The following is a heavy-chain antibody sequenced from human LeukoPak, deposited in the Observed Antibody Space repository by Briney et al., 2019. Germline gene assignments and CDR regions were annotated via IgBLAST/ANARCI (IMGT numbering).Heavy chain of an antibody. CDR3: PRGYTMCYSSGCPPLNWFDR. CDR1: GGSFSGYY. V-gene: IGHV4-34*01. CDR2: INHSGST. D-gene: IGHD6-19*01. J-gene: IGHJ5*02. Sequence: PSETLSLTCAVYGGSFSGYYWSWVRQPPGKGLEWIGEINHSGSTNYNASLKSRVTISVETPKHHLHLQFSSVTAADTAVYYCPRGYTMCYSSGCPPLNWFDRWGQGTLVPVPS.